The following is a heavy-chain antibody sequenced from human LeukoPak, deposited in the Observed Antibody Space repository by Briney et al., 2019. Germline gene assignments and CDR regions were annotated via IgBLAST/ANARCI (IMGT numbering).Heavy chain of an antibody. CDR3: ARVPYYGDGSVGAYYYYMDV. V-gene: IGHV1-24*01. J-gene: IGHJ6*03. CDR1: GYTLTELS. Sequence: ASVKVSCKVSGYTLTELSMHWVRQAPGKGLEWMGGFDPEDGETIYAQKFQGRVTMTEDTSTDTAYMELSSLRSEDTAVYYCARVPYYGDGSVGAYYYYMDVWGKGTTVTISS. CDR2: FDPEDGET. D-gene: IGHD4-17*01.